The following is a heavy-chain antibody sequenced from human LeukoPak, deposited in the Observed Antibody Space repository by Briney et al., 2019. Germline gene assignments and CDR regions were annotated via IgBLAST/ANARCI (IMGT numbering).Heavy chain of an antibody. CDR3: ARDRYSSGWYDS. Sequence: GGSLRLFCAASGFTFSNHGMSWVRQAPGKGLEGVSLIYSGGSTFYADSVKGRFTISRDSLRNTLFLQMNSLRAEDTAVYYCARDRYSSGWYDSWGRGTLVTVSS. D-gene: IGHD6-19*01. CDR1: GFTFSNHG. J-gene: IGHJ5*01. CDR2: IYSGGST. V-gene: IGHV3-66*01.